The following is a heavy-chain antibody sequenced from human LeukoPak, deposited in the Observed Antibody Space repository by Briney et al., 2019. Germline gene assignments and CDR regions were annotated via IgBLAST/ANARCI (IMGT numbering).Heavy chain of an antibody. Sequence: LGASLKISGEGSGYNFTSYWIGGVRQMPGKGLEGMGIIYPDDSDTRYSPSFEGQVIISVDKSISTAYLQWSSLTASDTATYYCARHGHCTNGVCYSNYYYYMDVWGKGTTVTVSS. V-gene: IGHV5-51*01. D-gene: IGHD2-8*01. CDR3: ARHGHCTNGVCYSNYYYYMDV. CDR2: IYPDDSDT. J-gene: IGHJ6*03. CDR1: GYNFTSYW.